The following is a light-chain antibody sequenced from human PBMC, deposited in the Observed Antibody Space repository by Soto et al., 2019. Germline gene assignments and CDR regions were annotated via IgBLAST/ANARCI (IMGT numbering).Light chain of an antibody. J-gene: IGKJ1*01. CDR3: QQYGRSPLT. Sequence: ALAPSPFTLAWSPGRKATLSCRASQRVTSSFLAWYQQKPGQAPRLLIYGASTRETGIPARFSASGSGTEYTLTISGLEPDDFAVYYCQQYGRSPLTFGQGTKVDNK. CDR2: GAS. CDR1: QRVTSSF. V-gene: IGKV3-20*01.